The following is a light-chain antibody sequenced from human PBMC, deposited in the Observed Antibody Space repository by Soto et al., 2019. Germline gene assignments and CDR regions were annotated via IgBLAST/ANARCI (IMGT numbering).Light chain of an antibody. J-gene: IGLJ1*01. Sequence: QSALTQPASVSGSPGQWITISCTGSSGDVCGYGYVSWYQQHPGKAPKLIIYEVTKRPSGVSNRFSGSKSGNTASLTISGLQSDDEADYYCTSYTNTSLLRTVFGTGTKVTVL. V-gene: IGLV2-14*01. CDR1: SGDVCGYGY. CDR2: EVT. CDR3: TSYTNTSLLRTV.